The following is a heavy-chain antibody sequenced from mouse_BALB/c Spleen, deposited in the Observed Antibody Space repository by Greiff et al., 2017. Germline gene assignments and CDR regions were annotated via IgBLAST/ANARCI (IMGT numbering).Heavy chain of an antibody. CDR3: AYSLYDYEGYYAMDY. J-gene: IGHJ4*01. CDR1: GYTFTSYW. CDR2: IYPGNSDT. V-gene: IGHV1-5*01. Sequence: VQLKESGTVLARPGASVKMSCKASGYTFTSYWMHWVKQRPGQGLEWIGAIYPGNSDTSYNQKFKGKAKLTAVTSTSTAYMELSSLTNEDSAVYYCAYSLYDYEGYYAMDYWGQGTSVTVSS. D-gene: IGHD2-4*01.